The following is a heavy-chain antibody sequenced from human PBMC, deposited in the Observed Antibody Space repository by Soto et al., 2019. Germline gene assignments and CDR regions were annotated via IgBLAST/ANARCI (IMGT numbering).Heavy chain of an antibody. Sequence: ASVKVSCKASGYTFTSYGISWVRQAPGQGLEWMGWISAYNGNTNYAQKLQGRVTMTTDTSTSTAYMELRSLRSDDTAVYYCARDADYYDISEDYYYYGMDVWGQGTTVTVSS. CDR2: ISAYNGNT. CDR3: ARDADYYDISEDYYYYGMDV. J-gene: IGHJ6*02. CDR1: GYTFTSYG. D-gene: IGHD3-22*01. V-gene: IGHV1-18*01.